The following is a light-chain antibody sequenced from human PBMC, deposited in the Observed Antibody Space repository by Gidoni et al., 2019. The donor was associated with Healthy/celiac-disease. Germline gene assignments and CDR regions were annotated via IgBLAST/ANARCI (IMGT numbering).Light chain of an antibody. CDR1: QSVLYSANNKNY. V-gene: IGKV4-1*01. Sequence: DIVMTQSPDSLAVSLGERATINCKSSQSVLYSANNKNYLAWYQQKPGQPPKLLIYWASTRESGVPDRFSGSGSGTDFTLTISSLQAEDVSVYYCQQYNSTPAITFGQXTRLEIK. CDR2: WAS. CDR3: QQYNSTPAIT. J-gene: IGKJ5*01.